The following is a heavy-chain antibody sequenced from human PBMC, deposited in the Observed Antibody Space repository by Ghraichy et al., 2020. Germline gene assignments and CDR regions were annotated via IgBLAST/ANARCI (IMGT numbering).Heavy chain of an antibody. V-gene: IGHV3-30-3*01. CDR1: GFTFSSSV. Sequence: GGSLRLSCSASGFTFSSSVFHWVRQAPGKGLEWVAVVSNDGTLQFYADSVKGRFTISRDNSKNTLFLQMNSLEPEDTAVYYCAREAHTAGRAGAVDPWGQGALVTVSS. J-gene: IGHJ5*02. D-gene: IGHD3-10*01. CDR3: AREAHTAGRAGAVDP. CDR2: VSNDGTLQ.